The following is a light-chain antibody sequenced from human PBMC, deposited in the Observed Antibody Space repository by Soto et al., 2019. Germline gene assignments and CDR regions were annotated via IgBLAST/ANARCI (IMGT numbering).Light chain of an antibody. CDR1: QSVSSY. J-gene: IGKJ4*01. Sequence: EIVLTQSPATLSLSPGERATLSCRPSQSVSSYLAWYQQKPGQAPRLLIYDASNRATGIPARFSGSGSGTDFTLTISSLEPEDFGVYYCQQRSNWPPVTFGGGTKVDIK. V-gene: IGKV3-11*01. CDR3: QQRSNWPPVT. CDR2: DAS.